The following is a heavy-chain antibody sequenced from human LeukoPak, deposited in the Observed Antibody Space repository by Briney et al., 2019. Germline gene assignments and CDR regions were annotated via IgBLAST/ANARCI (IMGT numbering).Heavy chain of an antibody. Sequence: ASVTVSCKAPGYTFTSYAMHWVRQAPGQRLEWMGWINAGNGNTKYSQKFQGRVTITRDTSASTAYMELSSLRSEDTAVYYCARDGNDYSYHYWGQGTLVTVSS. V-gene: IGHV1-3*01. D-gene: IGHD4-11*01. J-gene: IGHJ4*02. CDR2: INAGNGNT. CDR3: ARDGNDYSYHY. CDR1: GYTFTSYA.